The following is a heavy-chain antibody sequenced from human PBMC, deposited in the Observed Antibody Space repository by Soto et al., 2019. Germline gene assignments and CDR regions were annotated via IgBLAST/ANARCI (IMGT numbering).Heavy chain of an antibody. Sequence: EVQLLESGGGLVQPGGSLRLSCAASGFTFSSYAMNWVRQAPGQGLEWVSVVSGSGGSTYYADSVKGRFTISGDNSKNTLYLQMNSLRAEDTAVYYCARRSSGWYFDYWGQGTLVTVSS. D-gene: IGHD6-19*01. CDR3: ARRSSGWYFDY. CDR2: VSGSGGST. CDR1: GFTFSSYA. V-gene: IGHV3-23*01. J-gene: IGHJ4*02.